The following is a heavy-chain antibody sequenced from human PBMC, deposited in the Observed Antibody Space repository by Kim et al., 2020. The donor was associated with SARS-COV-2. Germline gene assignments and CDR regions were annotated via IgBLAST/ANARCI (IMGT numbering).Heavy chain of an antibody. CDR3: AKEEYYYDSSGYYKSFYIDY. V-gene: IGHV3-23*01. J-gene: IGHJ4*02. Sequence: GGSLRLSCAASGFTFSSYAMSWVRQAPGKGLEWVSAISGSGGSTYYADSVKGRFTISRDNSKNTLYLQMNSLRAEDTAVYYCAKEEYYYDSSGYYKSFYIDYWGQGTLVTVSS. D-gene: IGHD3-22*01. CDR2: ISGSGGST. CDR1: GFTFSSYA.